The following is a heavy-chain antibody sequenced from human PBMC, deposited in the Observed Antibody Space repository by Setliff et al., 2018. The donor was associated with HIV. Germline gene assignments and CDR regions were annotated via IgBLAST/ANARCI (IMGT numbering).Heavy chain of an antibody. V-gene: IGHV4-34*08. CDR3: AISIVGVTSEMY. Sequence: SETLSLRLSCAASGFTFSSHVMTWIRQSPGKGLEWIVEVNHNGNINYNPSLKSRVTVSVDTSKTQYSLKMISVTAADTAMYYCAISIVGVTSEMYWAQGTLVTVSS. J-gene: IGHJ4*02. CDR2: VNHNGNI. D-gene: IGHD2-21*02. CDR1: GFTFSSHV.